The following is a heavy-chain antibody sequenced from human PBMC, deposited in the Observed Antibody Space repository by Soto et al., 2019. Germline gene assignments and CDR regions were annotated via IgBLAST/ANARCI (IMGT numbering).Heavy chain of an antibody. CDR2: IYSDGST. CDR3: ANQRGGYDRDFDY. J-gene: IGHJ4*02. Sequence: ESGGGLVQPGGSLRLSCAASGSTVSSNYMSWVRQAPGKGLEWVSVIYSDGSTYYADSVKGRFTISRDNSKNTLYLQMNSLRAEDTAVYYCANQRGGYDRDFDYWGQGTLVTVSS. D-gene: IGHD5-12*01. CDR1: GSTVSSNY. V-gene: IGHV3-66*01.